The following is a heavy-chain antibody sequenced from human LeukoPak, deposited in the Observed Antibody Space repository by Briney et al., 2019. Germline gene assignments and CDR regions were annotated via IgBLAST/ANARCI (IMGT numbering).Heavy chain of an antibody. CDR2: ISYSGTT. CDR3: ARHGMGRGIVVVPAALNP. V-gene: IGHV4-39*01. D-gene: IGHD2-2*01. J-gene: IGHJ5*02. Sequence: PSETLSLTCTVSSGSISTGSYCWGWIRPPPGKGLEWIGSISYSGTTYYNPSLKSRGTISVDTSKKQSSLKLSSVTAADTAAYYCARHGMGRGIVVVPAALNPWGQGTLVTVSS. CDR1: SGSISTGSYC.